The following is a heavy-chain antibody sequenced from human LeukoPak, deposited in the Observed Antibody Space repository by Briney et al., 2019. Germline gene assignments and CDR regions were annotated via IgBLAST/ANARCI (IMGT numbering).Heavy chain of an antibody. Sequence: GGSLRLSCAAFGFTFSNYSMNWVRQAPGKGLEWVSSISSSSYIYYADSLRGRFTISRDNAKNSLYLQMNSLRAEDTAVYYCAKDRRMMSSYYGMDVWGQGTTVTVSS. D-gene: IGHD3-16*01. J-gene: IGHJ6*02. V-gene: IGHV3-21*01. CDR2: ISSSSYI. CDR3: AKDRRMMSSYYGMDV. CDR1: GFTFSNYS.